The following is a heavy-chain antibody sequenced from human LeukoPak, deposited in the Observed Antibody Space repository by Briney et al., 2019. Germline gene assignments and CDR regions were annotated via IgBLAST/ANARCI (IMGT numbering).Heavy chain of an antibody. J-gene: IGHJ4*02. CDR1: GFIFSSYE. CDR3: AKGPVGWELLDYFDY. Sequence: GGSLRLSCAASGFIFSSYEMNWVRQAPGKGLEWVSYISSSGSTIYYADSVKGRFTMSRDNAKNSLYLQMNSLRAEDTALYYCAKGPVGWELLDYFDYWGQGTLVTVSS. CDR2: ISSSGSTI. D-gene: IGHD1-26*01. V-gene: IGHV3-48*03.